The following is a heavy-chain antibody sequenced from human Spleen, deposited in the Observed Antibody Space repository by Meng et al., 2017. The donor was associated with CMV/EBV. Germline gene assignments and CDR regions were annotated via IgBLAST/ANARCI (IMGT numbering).Heavy chain of an antibody. D-gene: IGHD2-15*01. Sequence: ASVKVSCKASGYTFTSYDINWVRQATGQGLEWMGWMNPNSGNTGYAQKFQGRVTMTRDTSISRAYMELNRLRSDDTAVYYCARAPGVEAPSDYWGQGTLVTVSS. V-gene: IGHV1-8*02. CDR2: MNPNSGNT. J-gene: IGHJ4*02. CDR1: GYTFTSYD. CDR3: ARAPGVEAPSDY.